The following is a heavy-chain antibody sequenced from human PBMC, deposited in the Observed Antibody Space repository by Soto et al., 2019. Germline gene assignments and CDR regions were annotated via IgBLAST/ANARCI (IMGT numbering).Heavy chain of an antibody. Sequence: QVQLVQSGAEVKKPGSSVNVSCKASGGTFSSYAISWVRQAPGQGLEWMGGIIPIFGTANYAQKFQGRVTITADKSTSTAYMELSSLRSEDTAVYYCARDGRRGYSYGGNADYWGQGTLVTVSS. CDR1: GGTFSSYA. J-gene: IGHJ4*02. CDR3: ARDGRRGYSYGGNADY. V-gene: IGHV1-69*06. D-gene: IGHD5-18*01. CDR2: IIPIFGTA.